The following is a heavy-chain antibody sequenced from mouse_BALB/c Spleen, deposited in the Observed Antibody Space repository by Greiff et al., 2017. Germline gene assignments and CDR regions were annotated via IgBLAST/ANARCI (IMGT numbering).Heavy chain of an antibody. D-gene: IGHD1-1*01. V-gene: IGHV14-3*02. Sequence: VHVKQSGAELVKPGASVKLSCTASGFNIKDTYMHWVKQRPEQGLEWIGRIDPANGNTKYDPKFQGKATITADTSSNTAYLQLSSLTSEDTAVYYCAREYYGSRGYAMDYWGQGTSVTVAS. J-gene: IGHJ4*01. CDR2: IDPANGNT. CDR3: AREYYGSRGYAMDY. CDR1: GFNIKDTY.